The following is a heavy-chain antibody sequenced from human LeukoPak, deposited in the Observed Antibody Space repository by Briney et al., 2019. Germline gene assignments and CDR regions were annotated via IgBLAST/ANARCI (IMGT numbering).Heavy chain of an antibody. D-gene: IGHD3-3*01. CDR1: GGSISTTNYH. CDR2: IYSSGNT. Sequence: SETLSLTCTVSGGSISTTNYHWGWIRQPPGRDLEWIGSIYSSGNTYYNPSLESRVTISVDTSKNQLSLKLTSATAADTSVYYCARHSGLRSPFDPWGQGTLVTVSS. V-gene: IGHV4-39*01. CDR3: ARHSGLRSPFDP. J-gene: IGHJ5*02.